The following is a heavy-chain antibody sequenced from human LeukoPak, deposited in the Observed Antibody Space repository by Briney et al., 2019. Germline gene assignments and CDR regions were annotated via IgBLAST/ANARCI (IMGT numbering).Heavy chain of an antibody. D-gene: IGHD5-24*01. CDR2: IGRSGRDT. CDR3: AKGMSIPRDGGDY. Sequence: GGSLRLSCAASGFTFTNYAMRWVRQAPGEGLEWVSSIGRSGRDTYYAESVKGRFTISRDNSKNTLFLQMNSLRAEDTAVYYCAKGMSIPRDGGDYWGQGTLVTVSS. CDR1: GFTFTNYA. V-gene: IGHV3-23*01. J-gene: IGHJ4*02.